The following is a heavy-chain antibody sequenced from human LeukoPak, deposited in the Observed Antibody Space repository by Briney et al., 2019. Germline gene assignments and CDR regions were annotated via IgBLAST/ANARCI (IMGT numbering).Heavy chain of an antibody. V-gene: IGHV1-69*04. CDR3: ANGTPSGPFDY. J-gene: IGHJ4*02. CDR2: IIPILGIA. D-gene: IGHD1-26*01. CDR1: GYTFITYG. Sequence: SVKVSCKASGYTFITYGISWVRQAPGQGLEWMGRIIPILGIANYAQKFQGRVTITADKSTSTAYMELSSLRSEDTAVYYCANGTPSGPFDYWGQGTLVTVSS.